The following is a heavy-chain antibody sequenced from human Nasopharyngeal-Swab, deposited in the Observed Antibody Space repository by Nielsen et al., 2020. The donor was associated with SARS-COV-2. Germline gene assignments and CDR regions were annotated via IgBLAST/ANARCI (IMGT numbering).Heavy chain of an antibody. D-gene: IGHD2-15*01. CDR1: GGSISSGGYY. J-gene: IGHJ5*02. CDR3: ARGSCSGGSCSPYTWFDP. Sequence: SETLSLTCTVSGGSISSGGYYWSWIRQHPGKGLEWIGYIYYSGSTYYNPSLKSRVTISVDTSKNQFSLKLSSVTAADTAVYYCARGSCSGGSCSPYTWFDPWGQGTLVTVSS. CDR2: IYYSGST. V-gene: IGHV4-31*03.